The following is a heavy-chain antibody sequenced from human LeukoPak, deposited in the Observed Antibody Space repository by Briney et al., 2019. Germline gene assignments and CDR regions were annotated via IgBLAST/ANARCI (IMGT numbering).Heavy chain of an antibody. CDR1: GFTLNDHY. CDR3: ARGTVGATSYYYDFYYLDV. D-gene: IGHD1-26*01. V-gene: IGHV3-72*01. Sequence: GGSLRLSCAASGFTLNDHYMDWVRQPPGRGLEWVGRIRNKAYSDTTEYAASVKDRFTISRDGSKNSLYLQMNSLKTEDTAVYYCARGTVGATSYYYDFYYLDVWGKGTTVTVSS. J-gene: IGHJ6*03. CDR2: IRNKAYSDTT.